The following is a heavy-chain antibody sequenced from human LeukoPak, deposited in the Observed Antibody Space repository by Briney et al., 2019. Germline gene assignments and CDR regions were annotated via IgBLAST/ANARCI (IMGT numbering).Heavy chain of an antibody. V-gene: IGHV4-34*01. D-gene: IGHD5-18*01. CDR1: GGSFSGYY. CDR3: ARGGRSGYSYGLSY. J-gene: IGHJ4*02. Sequence: SETLSLTCAVYGGSFSGYYWSWIRQPPGKGLEWIGEINHSGSTNYNPSLKSRVTISVDTSKNQFSLKLSSVTAADTAVYYCARGGRSGYSYGLSYWGQGTLVTVSS. CDR2: INHSGST.